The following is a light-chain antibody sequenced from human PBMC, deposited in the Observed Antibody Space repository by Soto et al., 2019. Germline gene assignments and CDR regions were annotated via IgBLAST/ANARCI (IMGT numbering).Light chain of an antibody. CDR3: QQTYSTSPVT. J-gene: IGKJ3*01. CDR2: AAS. V-gene: IGKV3D-7*01. Sequence: EIVLTQSPATLSLSPGERATLSCGASQSVSSSYLAWYQQKPGQAPKLLIYAASTLQSGVPSRFSGGGSGTEFTLTISSLQPEDFATYYCQQTYSTSPVTFGPGTTVDVK. CDR1: QSVSSSY.